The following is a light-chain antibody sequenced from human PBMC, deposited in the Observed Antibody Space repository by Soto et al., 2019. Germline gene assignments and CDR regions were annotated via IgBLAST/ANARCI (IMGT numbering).Light chain of an antibody. CDR2: DND. Sequence: QSALTQPPSVSAAPGQKVTISCSGSSSNIGNNYVSWFLHLPGTAPKLLIYDNDKRPSRIPDRFSGSKSGTSATLGITGLQTGDEADYYCGTWDSSLSAGVFGGGTKVTVL. CDR1: SSNIGNNY. V-gene: IGLV1-51*01. CDR3: GTWDSSLSAGV. J-gene: IGLJ2*01.